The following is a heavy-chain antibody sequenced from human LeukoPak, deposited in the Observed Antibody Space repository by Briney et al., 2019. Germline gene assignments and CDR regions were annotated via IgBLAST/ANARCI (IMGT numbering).Heavy chain of an antibody. CDR3: ATISSSWLDY. V-gene: IGHV1-69-2*01. CDR2: VDPEDGET. Sequence: ASVKISCKVSGYTFTDYYMHWVQQAPGKGLEWIGLVDPEDGETIYAEKFQGRVTITADTSTDTAYMELSSLRSEDTAVYYCATISSSWLDYWGQGTLVTVSS. D-gene: IGHD6-13*01. CDR1: GYTFTDYY. J-gene: IGHJ4*02.